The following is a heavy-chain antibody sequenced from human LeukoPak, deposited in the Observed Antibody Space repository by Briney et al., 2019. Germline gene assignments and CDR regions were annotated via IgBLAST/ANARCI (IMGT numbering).Heavy chain of an antibody. Sequence: SVKFSCKASGGTFSSYAISWVRQAPGQGLEWMGGIIPIFGTANYAQKFQGRVTITADESTSTAYMELSSLRSEDTAVYYCARDPPSPGTRNYYYYGMDVWGQGTTVTVSS. J-gene: IGHJ6*02. D-gene: IGHD1-14*01. CDR1: GGTFSSYA. CDR3: ARDPPSPGTRNYYYYGMDV. CDR2: IIPIFGTA. V-gene: IGHV1-69*01.